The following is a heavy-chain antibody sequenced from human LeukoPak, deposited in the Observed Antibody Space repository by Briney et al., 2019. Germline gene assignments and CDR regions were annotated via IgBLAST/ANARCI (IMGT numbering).Heavy chain of an antibody. Sequence: ASVKVSCKASGYTFTSYYMHWVRQAPGQGLEWMGIINPSGGSTSYAQKFQGRVTMTRDMSTSTVYMELSSLRSEDTAVYYCARDEGGHYEVPATDDRGFDYWGQGTLVTVSS. J-gene: IGHJ4*02. V-gene: IGHV1-46*01. CDR3: ARDEGGHYEVPATDDRGFDY. CDR2: INPSGGST. D-gene: IGHD3-3*01. CDR1: GYTFTSYY.